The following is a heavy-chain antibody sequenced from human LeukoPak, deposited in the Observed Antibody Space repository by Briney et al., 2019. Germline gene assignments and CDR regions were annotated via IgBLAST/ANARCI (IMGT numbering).Heavy chain of an antibody. CDR2: IYTSGST. J-gene: IGHJ6*03. CDR3: ARRTRYDFWSGLTYYYYYMDV. Sequence: SETLSLTCTVSGGSISSYYWSWIRQPAGKGLEWIGRIYTSGSTNYNPSLKSRVTISVDTSKNQFSLKLSSVTAADTAVYYCARRTRYDFWSGLTYYYYYMDVWGKGTTVTVSS. V-gene: IGHV4-4*07. CDR1: GGSISSYY. D-gene: IGHD3-3*01.